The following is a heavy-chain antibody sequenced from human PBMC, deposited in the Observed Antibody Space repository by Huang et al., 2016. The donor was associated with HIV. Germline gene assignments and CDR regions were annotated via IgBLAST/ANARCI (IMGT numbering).Heavy chain of an antibody. CDR2: ISAYNGHT. Sequence: QVQLVQSGAEVKKPGASVKVSCKASGYTFTSYGISWVRQAPGQGLEGMGWISAYNGHTNEARKLQGRGTMTTETPTSTAYMELRSLRSDDTAVYYCARDRGAVAGTSPGYWGQGTLVTVSS. J-gene: IGHJ4*02. D-gene: IGHD6-19*01. CDR1: GYTFTSYG. V-gene: IGHV1-18*01. CDR3: ARDRGAVAGTSPGY.